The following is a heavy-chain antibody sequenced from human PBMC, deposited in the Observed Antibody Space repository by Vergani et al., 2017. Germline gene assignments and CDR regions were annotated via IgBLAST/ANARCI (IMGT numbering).Heavy chain of an antibody. CDR2: INPSGGT. CDR3: AREGNSASRGYMDV. D-gene: IGHD4-23*01. V-gene: IGHV1-2*02. Sequence: QVQLVQSGAEVKKPGASVKVSCKASGYTFTSYGISWVRQAPGQGLEWMGIINPSGGTNYAQKFQGRVTMTRDTSISTAYMELSRLRSDDTAVYYCAREGNSASRGYMDVWGKGTTVTVSS. CDR1: GYTFTSYG. J-gene: IGHJ6*03.